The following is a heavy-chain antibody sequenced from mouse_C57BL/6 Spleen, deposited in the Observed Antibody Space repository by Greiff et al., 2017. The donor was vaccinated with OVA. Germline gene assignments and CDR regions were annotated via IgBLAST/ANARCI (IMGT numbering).Heavy chain of an antibody. Sequence: EVQLQQSGPELVKPGASVKISCKASGYSFTGYYMNWVKQSPEKSLEWIGEINPSTGGTTYNQRFKAKATLTVDKSSSTAYMQLKSLTSEDSAVYYWARPYYSNLSYYFDYWGQGTTLTVSS. J-gene: IGHJ2*01. D-gene: IGHD2-5*01. CDR2: INPSTGGT. CDR3: ARPYYSNLSYYFDY. V-gene: IGHV1-42*01. CDR1: GYSFTGYY.